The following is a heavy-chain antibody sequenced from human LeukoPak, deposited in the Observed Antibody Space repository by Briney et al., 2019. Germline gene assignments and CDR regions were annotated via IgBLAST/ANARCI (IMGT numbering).Heavy chain of an antibody. CDR3: ARRKIYCSGGSCPFDY. V-gene: IGHV3-21*01. CDR2: ISSSSSYI. Sequence: GGSLRLSCAASGFTFSSYSMNWVRQAPGKGLEWVSSISSSSSYIYYADSVKGRFTISRDNAKHSLYLQMNSLRAEDTAVYYCARRKIYCSGGSCPFDYWGQGTLVTVSS. D-gene: IGHD2-15*01. CDR1: GFTFSSYS. J-gene: IGHJ4*02.